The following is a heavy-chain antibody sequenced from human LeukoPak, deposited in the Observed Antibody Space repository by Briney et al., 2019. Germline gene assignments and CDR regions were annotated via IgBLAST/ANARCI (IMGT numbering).Heavy chain of an antibody. V-gene: IGHV4-4*02. CDR3: ARAQEGCSRASCYLEP. Sequence: KPSETLSLTCAISGASISSTNWWIWVRQPPGKGLEWIGEMHHSGRTNYNPSLKSRITISVDKSKNQVFLRLNSVAAADTALYYCARAQEGCSRASCYLEPWGQGPLVTVSS. CDR1: GASISSTNW. D-gene: IGHD2-2*01. J-gene: IGHJ5*02. CDR2: MHHSGRT.